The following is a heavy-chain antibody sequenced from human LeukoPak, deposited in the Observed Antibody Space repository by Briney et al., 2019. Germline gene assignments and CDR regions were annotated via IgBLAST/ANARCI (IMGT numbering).Heavy chain of an antibody. D-gene: IGHD2-2*01. CDR3: ARGPLLVPAALRLAGYYYYGMDV. Sequence: ASVKVSCKASGYTFTGYYMHWVRQATGQGLEWMGWMNPNSGNTGYAQKFQGRVTMTRNTSISTAYMELSSLRSEDTAVYYCARGPLLVPAALRLAGYYYYGMDVWGQGTTVTVSS. J-gene: IGHJ6*02. CDR2: MNPNSGNT. CDR1: GYTFTGYY. V-gene: IGHV1-8*02.